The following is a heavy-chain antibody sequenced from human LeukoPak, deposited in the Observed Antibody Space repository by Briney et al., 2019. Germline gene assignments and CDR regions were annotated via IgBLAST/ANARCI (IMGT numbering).Heavy chain of an antibody. D-gene: IGHD2-2*01. CDR1: GGTFSSYA. Sequence: GASVKVSCKASGGTFSSYAISWVRQAPGQGLEWMGVIIPIFGTANYAQKFQGRVTITADESTSTAYMELSSLRSEDAAVYYCARDYCSSTSCYSLWFDPWGQGTLVTVSS. J-gene: IGHJ5*02. CDR3: ARDYCSSTSCYSLWFDP. V-gene: IGHV1-69*13. CDR2: IIPIFGTA.